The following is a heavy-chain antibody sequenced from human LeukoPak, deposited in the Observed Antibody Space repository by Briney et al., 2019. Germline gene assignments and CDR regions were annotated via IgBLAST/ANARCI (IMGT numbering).Heavy chain of an antibody. V-gene: IGHV3-66*02. J-gene: IGHJ6*03. D-gene: IGHD3-22*01. CDR3: ASKHYYDSSGYWYYYYYYMDV. Sequence: GGSLRPSCAASGFKFIDYTMNWVRQAPGKGLEWVSVIYSGGSTYYADSVKGRFTISRDNSKNTLYLQMNSLRAEDTAVYYCASKHYYDSSGYWYYYYYYMDVWGKGTTVTVSS. CDR1: GFKFIDYT. CDR2: IYSGGST.